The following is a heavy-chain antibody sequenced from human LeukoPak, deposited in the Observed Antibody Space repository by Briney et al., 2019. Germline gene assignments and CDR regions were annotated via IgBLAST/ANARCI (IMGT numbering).Heavy chain of an antibody. CDR2: IGTAGDT. CDR1: GFTFSSYD. D-gene: IGHD3-22*01. CDR3: ARSYYDSSGYYDAFDI. V-gene: IGHV3-13*01. Sequence: PGGSLRLSCAASGFTFSSYDMHWVRQAPGKGLEWVSAIGTAGDTYYPGSVKGRFTISRENAKNSLYLQMNSLRAGDTAVYYCARSYYDSSGYYDAFDIWGQGTMVTVSS. J-gene: IGHJ3*02.